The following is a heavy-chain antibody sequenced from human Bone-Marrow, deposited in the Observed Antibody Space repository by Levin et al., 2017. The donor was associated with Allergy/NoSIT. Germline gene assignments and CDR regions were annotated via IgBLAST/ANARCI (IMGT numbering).Heavy chain of an antibody. J-gene: IGHJ4*02. V-gene: IGHV3-53*01. CDR3: ARDPGSGWPTYYFDY. Sequence: LSLTCAASGFTASSNYMSWVRQAPGKGLEWVSVIYSGGSTYYADSVKGRFTISRDNSKNTLYLQMNSLRAEDTAVYYCARDPGSGWPTYYFDYWGQGTLVTVSS. D-gene: IGHD6-19*01. CDR2: IYSGGST. CDR1: GFTASSNY.